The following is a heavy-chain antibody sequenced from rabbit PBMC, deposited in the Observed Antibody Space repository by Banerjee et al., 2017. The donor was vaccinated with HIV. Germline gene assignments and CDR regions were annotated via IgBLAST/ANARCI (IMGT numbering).Heavy chain of an antibody. D-gene: IGHD1-1*01. CDR2: ISGGSSGNT. J-gene: IGHJ4*01. CDR1: GFSFSGTYY. Sequence: QEQLEESGGDLVKPEGSLTLTCTISGFSFSGTYYMCWVRQAPGKGLEWIACISGGSSGNTYYANWAKGRFTISKASSTTVTLQMTSLTAADTATYFCARDDAGISGYFDLWGHGTLVTVS. V-gene: IGHV1S45*01. CDR3: ARDDAGISGYFDL.